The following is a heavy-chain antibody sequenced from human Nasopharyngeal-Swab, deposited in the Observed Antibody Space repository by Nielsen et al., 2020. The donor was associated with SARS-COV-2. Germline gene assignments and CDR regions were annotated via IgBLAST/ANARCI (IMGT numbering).Heavy chain of an antibody. D-gene: IGHD5-18*01. V-gene: IGHV3-48*02. CDR1: GFTFSSYS. CDR2: ISSSSSSTI. J-gene: IGHJ6*02. CDR3: ATDTAMVISTAFYYYYGMDV. Sequence: GESLKISCAASGFTFSSYSMNWVRQAPGKGLEWVSYISSSSSSTIYYAHSVKGRFTISRDNAKNSLYLQMNSLRDEDTAVYYCATDTAMVISTAFYYYYGMDVWGQGTTVTVSS.